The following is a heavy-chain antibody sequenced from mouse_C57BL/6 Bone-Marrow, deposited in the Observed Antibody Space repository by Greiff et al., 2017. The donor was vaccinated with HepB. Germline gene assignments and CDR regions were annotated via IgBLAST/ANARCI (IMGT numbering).Heavy chain of an antibody. CDR3: ARITTGWYFDV. D-gene: IGHD1-1*01. V-gene: IGHV1-50*01. J-gene: IGHJ1*03. CDR1: GYTFTSYW. Sequence: QVQLQQPGAELVKPGASVKLSCKASGYTFTSYWMPWVKQRPGQGLEWIGEIDPSDSYTNYNQKFKGKATLTVDKSSSTAYMRLSSLTSEDSAVYYCARITTGWYFDVWGTGTTVTVSS. CDR2: IDPSDSYT.